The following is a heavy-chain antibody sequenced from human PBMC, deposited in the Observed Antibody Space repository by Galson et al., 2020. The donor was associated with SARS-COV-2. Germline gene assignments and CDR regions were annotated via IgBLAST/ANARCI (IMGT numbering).Heavy chain of an antibody. V-gene: IGHV3-30*04. CDR3: ARDVSGGASDI. CDR1: GFTFTNYA. Sequence: QLGESLKISCAASGFTFTNYAIHWVRQAPGKGPEWVAVISHDGRIEVYADSVKGRFTISRDNSENMLFLQMDSLRADDTAVYYCARDVSGGASDIWGQGTMVTVSS. D-gene: IGHD1-26*01. CDR2: ISHDGRIE. J-gene: IGHJ3*02.